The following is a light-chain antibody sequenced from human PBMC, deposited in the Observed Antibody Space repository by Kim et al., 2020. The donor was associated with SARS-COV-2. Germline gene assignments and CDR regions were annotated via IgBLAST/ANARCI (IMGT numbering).Light chain of an antibody. J-gene: IGKJ4*01. Sequence: GDRVTITCRASQSISSWLAWYQQKPGKAPKLLIYDASSLESGVPSRFSGSGSGTEFTLTISSLQPDDFATYYCQQYNSYSPSFGGGTKVDIK. CDR2: DAS. CDR3: QQYNSYSPS. CDR1: QSISSW. V-gene: IGKV1-5*01.